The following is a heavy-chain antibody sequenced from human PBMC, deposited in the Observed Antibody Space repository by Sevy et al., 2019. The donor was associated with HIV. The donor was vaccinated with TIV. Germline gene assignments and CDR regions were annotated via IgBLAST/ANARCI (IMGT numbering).Heavy chain of an antibody. CDR3: AKDSVARNLHFDY. CDR1: GFTFSRYG. Sequence: GESLKISCAASGFTFSRYGMHWVRQAPGKGLVWVASIRFDGNNKHYVDSVMGRFTISRDDSKNTLYLQMNSLRSEDTAVYYCAKDSVARNLHFDYWGQGALVTVSS. CDR2: IRFDGNNK. D-gene: IGHD6-19*01. V-gene: IGHV3-30*02. J-gene: IGHJ4*02.